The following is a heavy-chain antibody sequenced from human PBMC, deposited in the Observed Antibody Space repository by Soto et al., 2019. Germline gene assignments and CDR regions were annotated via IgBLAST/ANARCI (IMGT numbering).Heavy chain of an antibody. CDR2: IYYSGST. CDR1: GGSISSYY. Sequence: SETLSLTRTVSGGSISSYYWSWIRQPPGKGLEWIGYIYYSGSTNYNPSLKSRVTISVDTSKNQFSLNLSSVTAADTAVYYCARVWGGAFDFWGQGTMVTVSS. D-gene: IGHD3-10*01. J-gene: IGHJ3*01. CDR3: ARVWGGAFDF. V-gene: IGHV4-59*01.